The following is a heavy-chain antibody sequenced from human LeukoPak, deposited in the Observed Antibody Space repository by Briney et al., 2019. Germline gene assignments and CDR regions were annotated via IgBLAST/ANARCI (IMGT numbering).Heavy chain of an antibody. CDR2: ISSSGSTI. V-gene: IGHV3-48*03. CDR1: GFTFSSYE. CDR3: ARVGWPPARNYFDY. J-gene: IGHJ4*02. D-gene: IGHD2-15*01. Sequence: GGSLRLSCAASGFTFSSYEMNWVRQAPGKGLEWVSYISSSGSTIYYADSVKGRFTISRDNAKNSLYPQMNSLRAEDTAVYYCARVGWPPARNYFDYWGQGTRVTVSS.